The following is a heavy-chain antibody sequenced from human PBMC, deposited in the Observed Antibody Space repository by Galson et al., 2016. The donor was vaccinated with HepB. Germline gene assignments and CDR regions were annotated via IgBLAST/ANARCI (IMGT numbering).Heavy chain of an antibody. CDR3: ARGTPYYDSSGYYLWSGAFDI. J-gene: IGHJ3*02. D-gene: IGHD3-22*01. CDR2: IDTAGDP. Sequence: SLRLSCAASGFTFSTYDMHWVRQAKGKGLEWVSAIDTAGDPYYPGSVKGRFTISRENAKNSLYLQMNSLRAGDTAVYYCARGTPYYDSSGYYLWSGAFDIRGQGTMVTVAS. V-gene: IGHV3-13*05. CDR1: GFTFSTYD.